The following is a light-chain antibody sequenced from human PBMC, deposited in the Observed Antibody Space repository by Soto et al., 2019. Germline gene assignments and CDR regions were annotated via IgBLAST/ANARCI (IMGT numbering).Light chain of an antibody. V-gene: IGKV4-1*01. CDR2: WAS. Sequence: DIVMTQSPDSLAVSLGERATINCKSSQSVLYSSNNKNYLAWYQQKPGQPPKLLIYWASTRESGVPDRFSGSGSGTDFTLTISSLQAEDVAVYSCQQYYGTPYTFGQGPKLEIK. CDR3: QQYYGTPYT. CDR1: QSVLYSSNNKNY. J-gene: IGKJ2*01.